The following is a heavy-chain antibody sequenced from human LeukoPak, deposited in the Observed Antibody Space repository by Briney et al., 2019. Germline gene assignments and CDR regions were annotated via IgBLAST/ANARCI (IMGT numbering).Heavy chain of an antibody. V-gene: IGHV3-11*04. CDR1: GFTFSDYY. D-gene: IGHD3-9*01. CDR3: ARGRLGYYDILTGYYVDY. J-gene: IGHJ4*02. CDR2: ISSSGSTI. Sequence: PGGSLRLSCAASGFTFSDYYMSWIRQAPGKGLEWVSYISSSGSTIYYADSVKGRFTISRDNAKNSLYLQMNSLRAEDTAAYYCARGRLGYYDILTGYYVDYWGQGTLVTVSS.